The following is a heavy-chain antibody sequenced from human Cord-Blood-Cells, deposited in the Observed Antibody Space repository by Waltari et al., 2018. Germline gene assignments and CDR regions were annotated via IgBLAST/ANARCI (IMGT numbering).Heavy chain of an antibody. V-gene: IGHV4-34*01. Sequence: QVQLQQWGAGLLKPSETLSLTCAVYGGSFSGYYWSWIRQPPGKGLEWIGEINHSGSTNYNTSLKSRVTISVDTAKNQFSLKLSSVTAADTAVYYCARHYYYGSGSYPLFDYWGQGTLVTVSS. CDR1: GGSFSGYY. J-gene: IGHJ4*02. CDR3: ARHYYYGSGSYPLFDY. D-gene: IGHD3-10*01. CDR2: INHSGST.